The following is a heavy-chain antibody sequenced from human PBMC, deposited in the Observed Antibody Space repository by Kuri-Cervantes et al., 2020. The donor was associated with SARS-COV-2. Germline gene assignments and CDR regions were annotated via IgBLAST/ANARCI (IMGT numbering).Heavy chain of an antibody. CDR2: ISSDGTNK. V-gene: IGHV3-30-3*01. CDR1: GFTFKNYD. Sequence: LSHTCAASGFTFKNYDMHWVRQAPGKGLEWVALISSDGTNKLQAGSVKGRFTISRDNSKNTLYLQMNSLTSEDTSVYYCARPPDRSGQNFDSWGQGTLVTVSS. CDR3: ARPPDRSGQNFDS. J-gene: IGHJ4*02. D-gene: IGHD3-22*01.